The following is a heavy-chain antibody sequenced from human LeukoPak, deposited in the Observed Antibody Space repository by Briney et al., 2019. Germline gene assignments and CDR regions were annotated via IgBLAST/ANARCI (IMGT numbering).Heavy chain of an antibody. CDR3: ARDHELGPDAFDI. J-gene: IGHJ3*02. D-gene: IGHD1-26*01. CDR2: ISSSGSTI. V-gene: IGHV3-11*01. CDR1: GFTFSDYY. Sequence: GVSLRLSCAASGFTFSDYYMSWIRQAPGKGLEWVSYISSSGSTIYYADSVKGRFTIPRDNAKNSLYLQMNSLRAEDTAVYYCARDHELGPDAFDIWGQGTMVTVSS.